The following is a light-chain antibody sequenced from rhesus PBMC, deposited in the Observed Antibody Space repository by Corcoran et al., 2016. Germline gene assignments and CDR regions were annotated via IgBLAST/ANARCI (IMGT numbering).Light chain of an antibody. CDR1: QGISSW. J-gene: IGKJ1*01. CDR2: KAS. Sequence: DIQMTQSPSSLSASVGDTVTITCRASQGISSWLAWYQQKPGKAPKLLIYKASSLQSGVPSRFSGSGAGKECTLNIRSLQSEDFATYYCQQYSVRPWTFGQGTKVEIK. V-gene: IGKV1-22*01. CDR3: QQYSVRPWT.